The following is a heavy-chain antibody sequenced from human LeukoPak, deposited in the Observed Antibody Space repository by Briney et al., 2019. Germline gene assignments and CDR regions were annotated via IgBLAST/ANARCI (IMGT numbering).Heavy chain of an antibody. CDR1: GFTFSSYW. CDR2: IKQDGSEK. Sequence: GSLRLSCAASGFTFSSYWMSWVRQAPGKGLEWVANIKQDGSEKYYVDSVKGRFTISRDNAKNSLYLQMNSLRAEDTAVYYCAREFGLGSGWYYFDYWGQGTLVTVSS. CDR3: AREFGLGSGWYYFDY. D-gene: IGHD6-19*01. J-gene: IGHJ4*02. V-gene: IGHV3-7*03.